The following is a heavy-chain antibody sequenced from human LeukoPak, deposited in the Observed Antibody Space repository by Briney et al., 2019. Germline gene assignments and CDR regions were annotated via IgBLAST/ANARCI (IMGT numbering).Heavy chain of an antibody. CDR1: GGTFSSYA. CDR3: ASKHCSSTSCSFDY. Sequence: SVKVSCKASGGTFSSYAISWVRQAPGQGLEWMGGIIPIFGTANYAQKFQGRVTMTRDTSISTAYMELSRLRSDDTAVYYCASKHCSSTSCSFDYWGQGTLVTVSS. D-gene: IGHD2-2*01. CDR2: IIPIFGTA. V-gene: IGHV1-69*05. J-gene: IGHJ4*02.